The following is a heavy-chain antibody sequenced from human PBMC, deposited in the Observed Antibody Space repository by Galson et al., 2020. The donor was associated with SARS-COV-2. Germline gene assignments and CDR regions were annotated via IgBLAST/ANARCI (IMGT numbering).Heavy chain of an antibody. CDR3: VRDRYGGGVDYYFYYMDV. D-gene: IGHD4-17*01. Sequence: GESLKISCAASGFIFNDYGMSWVRQSPGKGLEWVAGVNWNGGSTGYAASVKGRFIISRDNAKNSLSLQMNSLSAEDSALYYCVRDRYGGGVDYYFYYMDVWGKGTTVTISS. CDR1: GFIFNDYG. J-gene: IGHJ6*03. CDR2: VNWNGGST. V-gene: IGHV3-20*04.